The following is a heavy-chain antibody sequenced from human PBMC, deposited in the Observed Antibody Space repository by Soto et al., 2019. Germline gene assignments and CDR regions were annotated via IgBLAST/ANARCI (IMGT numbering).Heavy chain of an antibody. D-gene: IGHD3-3*01. CDR1: GGSFSGYY. CDR2: INHSGNT. V-gene: IGHV4-34*01. CDR3: ARGHPPYTIFGVQYWFDP. J-gene: IGHJ5*02. Sequence: PSETLSLTCAVYGGSFSGYYWSWIRQPPGKGLEWIGEINHSGNTNYNPSLKSRVTISVDTSKNQFSLKLSSVTAADTAVYYCARGHPPYTIFGVQYWFDPWGQGTLVTVSS.